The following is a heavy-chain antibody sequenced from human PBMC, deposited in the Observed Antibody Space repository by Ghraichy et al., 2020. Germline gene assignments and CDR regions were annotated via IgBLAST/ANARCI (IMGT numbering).Heavy chain of an antibody. CDR3: ARPRFLEPPTYGDYYYGMDV. CDR1: GGTFSSYA. Sequence: SVKVSCKASGGTFSSYAISWVRQAPGQGLEWMGGIIPIFGTANYAQKFQGRVTITADESTSTAYMELSSLRSEDTAVYYCARPRFLEPPTYGDYYYGMDVWGQGTTVTVSS. CDR2: IIPIFGTA. V-gene: IGHV1-69*13. J-gene: IGHJ6*02. D-gene: IGHD3-3*01.